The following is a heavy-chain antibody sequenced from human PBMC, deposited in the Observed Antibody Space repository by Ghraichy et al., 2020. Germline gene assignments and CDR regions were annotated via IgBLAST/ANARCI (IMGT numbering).Heavy chain of an antibody. CDR1: GFGFRTSG. CDR3: ARIAVSGTWFYDY. J-gene: IGHJ4*02. V-gene: IGHV3-21*01. CDR2: ISSGGDYI. D-gene: IGHD6-19*01. Sequence: LSLTCAASGFGFRTSGMSWVRQAPGKGLEWVSSISSGGDYIYYADSVKGRFSISRDNANNSLYLQLNSLRAEDTALYYCARIAVSGTWFYDYWGQGTLVSVSS.